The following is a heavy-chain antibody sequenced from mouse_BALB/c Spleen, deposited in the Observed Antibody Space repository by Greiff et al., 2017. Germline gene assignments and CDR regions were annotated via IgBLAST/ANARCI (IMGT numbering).Heavy chain of an antibody. Sequence: QVQLKESGAELARPGASVKMSCKASGYTFTSYTMHWVKQRPGQGLEWIGYINPSSGYTNYNQKFKDKATLTADKSSSTAYMQLSSLTSEDSAVYYCARWSRGYDDAMDYWGQGTSVTVSS. D-gene: IGHD2-14*01. CDR1: GYTFTSYT. J-gene: IGHJ4*01. V-gene: IGHV1-4*01. CDR2: INPSSGYT. CDR3: ARWSRGYDDAMDY.